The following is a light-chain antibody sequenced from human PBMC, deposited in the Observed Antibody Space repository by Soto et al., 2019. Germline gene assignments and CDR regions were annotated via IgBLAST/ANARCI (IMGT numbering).Light chain of an antibody. J-gene: IGKJ1*01. CDR1: QAIGTN. CDR2: AAS. V-gene: IGKV1-17*01. CDR3: LQYYSFPRT. Sequence: DIQMTQSPSSLSASVGDRVTITCRASQAIGTNLGWYQQRPGEAPRRLIYAASSLQSGVPFTFSGSGSGTQFTLTITSLQPEDFAIYYCLQYYSFPRTFGQGTKVE.